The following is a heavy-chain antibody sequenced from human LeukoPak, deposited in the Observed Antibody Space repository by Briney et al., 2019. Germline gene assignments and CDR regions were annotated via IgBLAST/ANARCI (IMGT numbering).Heavy chain of an antibody. CDR3: ARVTQGTVDY. CDR1: GGSISSYY. Sequence: PSETLSLTCTVSGGSISSYYWGWIRQPPGKGLEWLGYIYYSGSTNYNPSLKSRVTISVDTSKNQFSLKLSSVTAADTAVYYCARVTQGTVDYWGQGTLVTASS. J-gene: IGHJ4*02. V-gene: IGHV4-59*01. CDR2: IYYSGST. D-gene: IGHD2-15*01.